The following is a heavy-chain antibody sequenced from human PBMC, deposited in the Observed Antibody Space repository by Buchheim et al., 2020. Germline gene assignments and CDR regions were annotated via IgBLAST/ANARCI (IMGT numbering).Heavy chain of an antibody. V-gene: IGHV4-39*07. CDR3: ARELPIRGYPYWYFDL. CDR2: IYYSGST. D-gene: IGHD3-16*02. Sequence: QLQLQESGPGLVKPSETLSLTCTVSGGSISSSSYYWGWIRQPPGKGLEWIGSIYYSGSTYYNPSLKSRVTIQVDTSKNQFSLKLSSVTAADTAVYYCARELPIRGYPYWYFDLWGRGTL. J-gene: IGHJ2*01. CDR1: GGSISSSSYY.